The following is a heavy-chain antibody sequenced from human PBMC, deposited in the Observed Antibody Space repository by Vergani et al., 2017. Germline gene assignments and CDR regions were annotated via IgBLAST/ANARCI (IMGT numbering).Heavy chain of an antibody. CDR1: GFTFSSYW. J-gene: IGHJ4*02. D-gene: IGHD4-17*01. CDR3: ARGIYGERGYYFDY. V-gene: IGHV3-74*01. CDR2: INSDGSST. Sequence: AASGFTFSSYWMHWVRQAPGKGLVWVSRINSDGSSTSYADSVKGRFTISRDNAKNTLYLQMNSLRAEDTAVYYCARGIYGERGYYFDYWGQGTLVTVSS.